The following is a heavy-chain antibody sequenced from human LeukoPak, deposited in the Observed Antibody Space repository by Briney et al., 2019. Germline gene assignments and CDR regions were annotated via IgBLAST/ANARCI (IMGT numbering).Heavy chain of an antibody. D-gene: IGHD3-10*01. Sequence: PSQTLSLTCTVSGGSISSGGYYWSWNRQHPGKGLEWIGYIYYSGSTYYNPSLKSRVTISVDTSKNQFSLKLSSVTAADTAVYYCARGVGTTAYYYGSGPNDYGMDVWGQGTTVTVSS. CDR2: IYYSGST. J-gene: IGHJ6*02. V-gene: IGHV4-31*03. CDR3: ARGVGTTAYYYGSGPNDYGMDV. CDR1: GGSISSGGYY.